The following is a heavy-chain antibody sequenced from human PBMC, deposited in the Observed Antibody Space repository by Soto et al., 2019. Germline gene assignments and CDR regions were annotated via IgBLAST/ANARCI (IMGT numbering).Heavy chain of an antibody. CDR3: AKDGGPVYCNSPGCSAKHFDY. V-gene: IGHV3-30*18. D-gene: IGHD2-2*01. J-gene: IGHJ4*02. CDR2: ISYDGGTE. CDR1: GFTFSNYG. Sequence: QVQLVESGGGVVQPGRSLRLSCAASGFTFSNYGMHWVRQAPGKGLAWVAIISYDGGTEYYADSVRGRFTISRDNSKKTLYLQTGSLRHEDTAVYYCAKDGGPVYCNSPGCSAKHFDYWGQGTLVTVSS.